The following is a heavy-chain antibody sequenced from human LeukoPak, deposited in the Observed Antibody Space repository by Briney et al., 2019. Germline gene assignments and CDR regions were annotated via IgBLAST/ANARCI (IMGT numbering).Heavy chain of an antibody. CDR1: GYTFTGYY. J-gene: IGHJ4*02. Sequence: WASVTVSCTVSGYTFTGYYLHWLRQAPGQGLEWMGRINPSSGGTNYAQKFQGRVTMTRDTSINTAYMDLSSLRSDDTAVYYCARGPSGSDYWGQGTLVTVSS. D-gene: IGHD3-10*01. V-gene: IGHV1-2*06. CDR3: ARGPSGSDY. CDR2: INPSSGGT.